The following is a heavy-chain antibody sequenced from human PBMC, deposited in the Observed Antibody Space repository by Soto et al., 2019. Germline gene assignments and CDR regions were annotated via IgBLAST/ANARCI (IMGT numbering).Heavy chain of an antibody. Sequence: PGGSLRLSCAASGFTFSDYYMSWIRQAPGKGLEWVSYISSSGSTIYYADSVKGRFTISRDNAKNSLYLQMNSLRAEDTAVYYCARTGLRYFDWYYGDFCWFDPWGQGTLVTVSS. CDR3: ARTGLRYFDWYYGDFCWFDP. CDR2: ISSSGSTI. CDR1: GFTFSDYY. D-gene: IGHD3-9*01. J-gene: IGHJ5*02. V-gene: IGHV3-11*01.